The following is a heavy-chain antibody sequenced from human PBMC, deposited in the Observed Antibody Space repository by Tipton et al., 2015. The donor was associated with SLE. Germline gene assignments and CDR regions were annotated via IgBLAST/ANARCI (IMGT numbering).Heavy chain of an antibody. V-gene: IGHV4-59*11. CDR2: IYYSGST. Sequence: TLSLTCSVSGGSIGSHYWSWIRQPPGKGLEWIGYIYYSGSTNYNPALQSRVTISIDTSRKQFSLRMSSVTAADTAVYYCARGGLDYYNGLDLWGQGTTVTVSS. D-gene: IGHD3-10*01. CDR1: GGSIGSHY. J-gene: IGHJ6*02. CDR3: ARGGLDYYNGLDL.